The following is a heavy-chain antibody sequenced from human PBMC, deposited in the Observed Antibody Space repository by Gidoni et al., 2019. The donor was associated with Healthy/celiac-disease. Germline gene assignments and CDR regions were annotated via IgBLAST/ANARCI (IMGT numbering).Heavy chain of an antibody. CDR2: SSAYNGNT. CDR3: ARVGNHCSSTSCSSGGIKFDP. Sequence: QVQLVQSGAEGTKPEPSVQLSCKASGVTTTSYGISCVRQAPGQGLEWMGWSSAYNGNTNYAQKLQGRVTMTTDTSTSTAYMELRSLRSDDTAVYYCARVGNHCSSTSCSSGGIKFDPWGQGTLVTVSS. CDR1: GVTTTSYG. D-gene: IGHD2-2*01. J-gene: IGHJ5*02. V-gene: IGHV1-18*01.